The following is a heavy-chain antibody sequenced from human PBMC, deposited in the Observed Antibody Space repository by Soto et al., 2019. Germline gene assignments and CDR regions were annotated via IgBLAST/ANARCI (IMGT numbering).Heavy chain of an antibody. CDR3: AKDQGIAAAGYNWFDP. J-gene: IGHJ5*02. CDR1: GFTFSSYA. D-gene: IGHD6-13*01. Sequence: EVQLVESGGGLVQPGGSLRLSCAASGFTFSSYAMSWVRQAPGKGLEWVSAISGSGGSTYYADSVKGRFTISRDNSKNTLYLQMNSLRAEDTAVYYCAKDQGIAAAGYNWFDPWGQGTLVTVSS. CDR2: ISGSGGST. V-gene: IGHV3-23*04.